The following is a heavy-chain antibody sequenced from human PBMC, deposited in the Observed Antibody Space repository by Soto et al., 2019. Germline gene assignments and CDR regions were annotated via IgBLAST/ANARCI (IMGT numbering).Heavy chain of an antibody. CDR3: ARDRAAAPYTVGYFYYYGMDV. CDR1: GGSISTGGYF. V-gene: IGHV4-31*03. J-gene: IGHJ6*02. Sequence: QVKLQESGPGLVKPSQTVSLTCTVSGGSISTGGYFWSWVRQHPGYGLGWIGYIYYSGTTYYTPSLKSRVTVSVDTSKNQFSLKLTSVTAADTAAYYCARDRAAAPYTVGYFYYYGMDVWGHGTTVTVSS. D-gene: IGHD6-13*01. CDR2: IYYSGTT.